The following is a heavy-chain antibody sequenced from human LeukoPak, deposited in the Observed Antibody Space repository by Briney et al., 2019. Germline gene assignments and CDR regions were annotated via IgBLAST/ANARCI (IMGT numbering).Heavy chain of an antibody. CDR1: GFALSGYN. D-gene: IGHD2-2*01. V-gene: IGHV3-23*01. Sequence: GGSLRLSCEASGFALSGYNMSWVRQAPGKGLEWVSAISGSGGSTYYADSVKGRFTISRDNSKYTLFLQMNSLRAEDTAVYYCAKYGVDCSSASCYPLYYMDVWGKGTTVTVSS. J-gene: IGHJ6*03. CDR3: AKYGVDCSSASCYPLYYMDV. CDR2: ISGSGGST.